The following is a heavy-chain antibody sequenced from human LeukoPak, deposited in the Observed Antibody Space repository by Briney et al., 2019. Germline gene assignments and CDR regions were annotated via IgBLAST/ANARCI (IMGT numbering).Heavy chain of an antibody. CDR1: GFTFSTYS. V-gene: IGHV3-7*04. D-gene: IGHD1-26*01. CDR2: INQDGSET. Sequence: GGSLRLSCAASGFTFSTYSMSWVRQAPGRGLEWVANINQDGSETYYVASMKGRFTISRDNAKSSLYLQMNSLSAEDTAVYFCARGPGGATSGLYYFDYWGQGTLVTVSS. CDR3: ARGPGGATSGLYYFDY. J-gene: IGHJ4*02.